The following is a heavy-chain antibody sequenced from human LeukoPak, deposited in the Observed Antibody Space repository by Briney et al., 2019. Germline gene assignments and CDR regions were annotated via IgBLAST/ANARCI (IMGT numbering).Heavy chain of an antibody. CDR2: INHSGST. V-gene: IGHV4-34*01. CDR1: GGSFSGYY. D-gene: IGHD2-2*01. Sequence: PSETLSLTCAVYGGSFSGYYWSWIRQPPGKGLEWIGEINHSGSTNYNPSLKGRVTISVDTSKNQFSLKLSSVTAADTAVYYCASSGRYCSSTSCYWSWFDPWGQGTLVTVSP. CDR3: ASSGRYCSSTSCYWSWFDP. J-gene: IGHJ5*02.